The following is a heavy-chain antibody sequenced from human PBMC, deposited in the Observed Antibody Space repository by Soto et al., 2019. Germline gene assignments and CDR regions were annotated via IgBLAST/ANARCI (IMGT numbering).Heavy chain of an antibody. J-gene: IGHJ4*02. CDR2: IYYSGNT. CDR3: ARGGQWLAPDY. CDR1: GGSISGYY. D-gene: IGHD6-19*01. Sequence: QVQLQESGPGLVKPSETLSLICTVSGGSISGYYWSWIRQPPGKGLEWIGCIYYSGNTNYNPSLKGRVTISLDTSKNQCSLRLSSVTAADTAVYYCARGGQWLAPDYWGQGSLVTVSS. V-gene: IGHV4-59*01.